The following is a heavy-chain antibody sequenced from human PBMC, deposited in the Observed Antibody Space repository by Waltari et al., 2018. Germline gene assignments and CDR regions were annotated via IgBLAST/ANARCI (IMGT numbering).Heavy chain of an antibody. CDR2: ISSSSSYR. V-gene: IGHV3-21*01. Sequence: EVQLVESGGGLVKPGGSLRLSCAASGFTFSSYSMNWVRQAPGKGLEWVSSISSSSSYRYDADSVKGRFTISRDNAKNSLYLQMNSLRAEDTAVYYCARDEDGSPIPDYWGQGTLVTVSS. D-gene: IGHD3-10*01. J-gene: IGHJ4*02. CDR3: ARDEDGSPIPDY. CDR1: GFTFSSYS.